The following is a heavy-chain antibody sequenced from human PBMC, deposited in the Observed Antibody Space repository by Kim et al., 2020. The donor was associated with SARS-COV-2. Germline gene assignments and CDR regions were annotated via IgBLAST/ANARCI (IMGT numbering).Heavy chain of an antibody. CDR1: GFTFSSYA. D-gene: IGHD3-22*01. Sequence: GGSLRLSCAVSGFTFSSYAMSWVRQAPGKGLEWVSAISSSGGTTYYADSVKGRFTISRDNSKNTLYMQMNSLRVEDPAVYYCSKDLGGPPYYDSSLNRGYYGMDDWGQGTTVTVSS. CDR2: ISSSGGTT. J-gene: IGHJ6*02. V-gene: IGHV3-23*01. CDR3: SKDLGGPPYYDSSLNRGYYGMDD.